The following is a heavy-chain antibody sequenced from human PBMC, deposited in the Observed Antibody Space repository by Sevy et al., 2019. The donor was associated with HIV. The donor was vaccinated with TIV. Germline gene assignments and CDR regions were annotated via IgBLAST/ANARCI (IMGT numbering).Heavy chain of an antibody. J-gene: IGHJ6*02. CDR3: AKNRPPGGSYFSRHAMDV. V-gene: IGHV3-30*18. CDR1: GFTFSTYD. CDR2: ISYDGNYR. Sequence: GGSLRLSCAASGFTFSTYDIHWVRQAPGKGLEWVAIISYDGNYREYADSVRGRFSMSRENSKNRVYLQMNGLSIEDTAVYYCAKNRPPGGSYFSRHAMDVWGRGTTVTVSS. D-gene: IGHD3-16*01.